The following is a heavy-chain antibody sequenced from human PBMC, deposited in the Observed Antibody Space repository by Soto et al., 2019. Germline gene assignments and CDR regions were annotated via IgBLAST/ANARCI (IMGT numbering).Heavy chain of an antibody. CDR2: TYYRSKWYN. V-gene: IGHV6-1*01. J-gene: IGHJ3*02. CDR3: ARGVAMIVVVNSLDFEAFDI. Sequence: SQTLSLTCAISGDSLSSNSWNWIMQSPSTGLDRLGRTYYRSKWYNDYAISVKSRITINPDTSRTQFSLQLNSVTPEDTAVYYCARGVAMIVVVNSLDFEAFDIWGQGTMVTV. CDR1: GDSLSSNS. D-gene: IGHD3-22*01.